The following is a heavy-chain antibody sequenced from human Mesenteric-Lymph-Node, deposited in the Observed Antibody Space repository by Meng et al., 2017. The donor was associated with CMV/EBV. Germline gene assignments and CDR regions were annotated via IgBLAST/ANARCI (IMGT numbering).Heavy chain of an antibody. CDR3: AKERGAGYSSSWYFDY. V-gene: IGHV3-30*02. CDR1: GFTFSSYG. D-gene: IGHD6-13*01. CDR2: IRYDGTNK. Sequence: GGSLRLTCAASGFTFSSYGLHWVRQAPGKGLEWVAFIRYDGTNKYYADSVKGRFTISRDNSKNTLYLQMNSLRAEDTALYYCAKERGAGYSSSWYFDYWGQGTLVTVSS. J-gene: IGHJ4*02.